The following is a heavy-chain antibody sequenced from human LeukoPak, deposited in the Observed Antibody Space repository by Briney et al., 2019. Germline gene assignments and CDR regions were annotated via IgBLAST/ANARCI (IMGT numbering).Heavy chain of an antibody. D-gene: IGHD1-26*01. CDR1: GYTFTGYY. CDR2: ISAYNGNT. CDR3: ARKVHSDKDLDY. V-gene: IGHV1-18*04. J-gene: IGHJ4*02. Sequence: GASVKVSCKASGYTFTGYYMHWVRQAPGQGLEWMGWISAYNGNTNYAQKLQGRVTMTTDTSTSTAYMELRSLRSDDTAVYYCARKVHSDKDLDYWGQGTLVTVSS.